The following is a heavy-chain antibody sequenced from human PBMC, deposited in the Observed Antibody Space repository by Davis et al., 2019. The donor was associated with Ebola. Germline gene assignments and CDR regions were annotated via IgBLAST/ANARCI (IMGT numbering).Heavy chain of an antibody. CDR1: GFTFSSYG. CDR2: ISSSSSCT. J-gene: IGHJ4*02. Sequence: GGSLRLSCAASGFTFSSYGMHWVRQAPGKGLEWVSYISSSSSCTNYADSVKGRFTISRDNAKNSLYLQMNSLRAEDTAVYYCARGPSRYSSGWYHDYWGQGTLVTVSS. D-gene: IGHD6-19*01. CDR3: ARGPSRYSSGWYHDY. V-gene: IGHV3-21*05.